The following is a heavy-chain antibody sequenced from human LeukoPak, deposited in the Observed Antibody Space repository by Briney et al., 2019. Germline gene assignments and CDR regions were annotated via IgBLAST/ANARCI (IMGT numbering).Heavy chain of an antibody. CDR2: MYHSGST. J-gene: IGHJ4*02. D-gene: IGHD7-27*01. Sequence: PSETLSLTCSVSGYSISSAYYWGWIRQPPGKGLEWIGTMYHSGSTNYNPSLKSLVTISVDTSKNQFSLKLSSVTAADTAVYFCARGFRGDNFDYWGQGTLVTASS. V-gene: IGHV4-38-2*02. CDR1: GYSISSAYY. CDR3: ARGFRGDNFDY.